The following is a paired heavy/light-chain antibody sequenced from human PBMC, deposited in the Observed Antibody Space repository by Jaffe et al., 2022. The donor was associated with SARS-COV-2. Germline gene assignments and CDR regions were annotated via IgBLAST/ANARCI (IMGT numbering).Heavy chain of an antibody. CDR3: ARVDTNGSVDI. CDR2: IYYSGTT. Sequence: QVQLQESGPGLVKPSETLSLTCTVSGDSISNYYWTWIRQPPGKGLESIGYIYYSGTTDYNPSLRSRVTISVDTSKNQLSLKLSSVTAADTAVYYCARVDTNGSVDIWGQGTLVTVSS. V-gene: IGHV4-59*01. CDR1: GDSISNYY. D-gene: IGHD1-26*01. J-gene: IGHJ4*02.
Light chain of an antibody. CDR2: WAS. Sequence: DIVMTQSPDSLAVSLGERATINCKSSQSVLYSPNKKNYLAWYQQKRGQPPKLLIHWASTRESGVPDRFGGSGSGTDFTLTISSLQAEDVAVYYCLQYYSTPHTFGQGTKLEIK. V-gene: IGKV4-1*01. J-gene: IGKJ2*01. CDR3: LQYYSTPHT. CDR1: QSVLYSPNKKNY.